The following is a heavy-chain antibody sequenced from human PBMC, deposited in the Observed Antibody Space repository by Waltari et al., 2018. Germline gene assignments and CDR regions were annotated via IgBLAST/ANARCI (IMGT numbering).Heavy chain of an antibody. V-gene: IGHV4-31*03. CDR1: GGSISSGGYY. D-gene: IGHD4-17*01. Sequence: QVQLQESGPGLVKPSQTLSLTCTVSGGSISSGGYYWSWIRQHPGKGLEWIGYIYYSGVTYYNPSLNSRVTVSVDTSKNQFSLKLSSVTAADTAVYYCARGWGDYEFNWFDPWGQGTLVTVSS. CDR2: IYYSGVT. J-gene: IGHJ5*02. CDR3: ARGWGDYEFNWFDP.